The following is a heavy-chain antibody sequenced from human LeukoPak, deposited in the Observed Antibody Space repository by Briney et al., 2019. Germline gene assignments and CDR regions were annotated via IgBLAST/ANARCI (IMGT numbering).Heavy chain of an antibody. J-gene: IGHJ4*02. CDR2: ISGSGGST. CDR1: GFTFSSYA. CDR3: AKDSSSWYYMYDY. Sequence: GGSLRLSCAASGFTFSSYATSWVRQAPGKGLEWVSAISGSGGSTYYADSVKGRFTISRDNSENTLYLQMNSLRAEDTAVYYCAKDSSSWYYMYDYWGQGTLVTVSS. V-gene: IGHV3-23*01. D-gene: IGHD6-13*01.